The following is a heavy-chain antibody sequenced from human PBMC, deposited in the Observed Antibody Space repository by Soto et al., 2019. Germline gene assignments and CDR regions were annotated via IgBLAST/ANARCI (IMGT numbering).Heavy chain of an antibody. CDR2: IYHSGST. D-gene: IGHD1-1*01. V-gene: IGHV4-30-2*01. CDR1: GGSISSGGYS. Sequence: QLQLQESGSGLVRPSQTLSLTCAVSGGSISSGGYSWNWIRQPPGKGLEWIGYIYHSGSTLYNTSIKSRVTTSVDKSKNQFSLKLTSVTAADTAVYYCARDQLEGNWFDPWGQGTLVTVSS. J-gene: IGHJ5*02. CDR3: ARDQLEGNWFDP.